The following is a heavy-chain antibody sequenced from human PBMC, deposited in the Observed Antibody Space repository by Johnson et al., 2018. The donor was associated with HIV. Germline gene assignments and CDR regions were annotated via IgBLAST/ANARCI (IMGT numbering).Heavy chain of an antibody. CDR1: GFSFSDYF. J-gene: IGHJ3*01. CDR2: ISRGGSSASVI. D-gene: IGHD2-15*01. Sequence: QVQLVESGGGLVKPGGSLRLSCAASGFSFSDYFVSWIRQAPGKGLEWVSYISRGGSSASVIYYADSVKGRFTISRDNAKNSLYLHMTSPKQDDTAVYSCYCTDHIGAGSESKGTFDVWGQGTVVTVSS. V-gene: IGHV3-11*01. CDR3: YCTDHIGAGSESKGTFDV.